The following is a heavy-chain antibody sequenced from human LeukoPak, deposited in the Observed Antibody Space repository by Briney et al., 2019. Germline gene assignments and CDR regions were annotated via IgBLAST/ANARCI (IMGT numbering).Heavy chain of an antibody. CDR2: INHSGST. CDR3: ARTLPKKYSSSWTSTPLKRNQNWFDP. V-gene: IGHV4-34*01. CDR1: GGSFSGYY. J-gene: IGHJ5*02. Sequence: PSETLSLTCAVYGGSFSGYYWSWIRQPPGKGLEWIGEINHSGSTNYNPSLKSRVTISVDTSKNQFSLKLSSVTAADTAVYYCARTLPKKYSSSWTSTPLKRNQNWFDPWGQGTLVTVSS. D-gene: IGHD6-13*01.